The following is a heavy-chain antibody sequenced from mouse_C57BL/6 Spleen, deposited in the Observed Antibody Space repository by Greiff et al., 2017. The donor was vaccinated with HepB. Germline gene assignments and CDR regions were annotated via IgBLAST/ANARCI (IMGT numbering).Heavy chain of an antibody. D-gene: IGHD1-1*01. V-gene: IGHV1-4*01. Sequence: QVQLKHSGAELARPGASVKMSCKASGYTFTSYTMHWVKQRPGQGLEWIGYINPSSGYTKYNQKFKDKATLTADKSSSTAYMQLSSLTSEDSAVYYCARWGISTVVAHWYFDVWGTGTTVTVSS. CDR1: GYTFTSYT. CDR2: INPSSGYT. J-gene: IGHJ1*03. CDR3: ARWGISTVVAHWYFDV.